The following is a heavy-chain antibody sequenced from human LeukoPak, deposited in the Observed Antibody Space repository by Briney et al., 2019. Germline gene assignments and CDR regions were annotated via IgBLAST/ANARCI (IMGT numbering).Heavy chain of an antibody. CDR1: GGSISSYY. J-gene: IGHJ4*02. CDR3: ARRTAAGNYFDY. V-gene: IGHV4-59*08. CDR2: IYYSGST. Sequence: PSETLPLTCTVSGGSISSYYWSWIRQPPGKGLEWIGYIYYSGSTNYNPSLKSRVTISVDTSKNQFSLKLSSVTAAYTAVYYCARRTAAGNYFDYWGQGTLVTVSS. D-gene: IGHD6-13*01.